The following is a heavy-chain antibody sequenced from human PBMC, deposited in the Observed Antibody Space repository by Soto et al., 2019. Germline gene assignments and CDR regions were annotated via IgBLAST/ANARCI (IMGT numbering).Heavy chain of an antibody. CDR2: IYHSGIT. Sequence: SATLSLTCAVSGGSISCGGYSWSWIRQPPGKGLDLIGYIYHSGITYYSPPLKSRVTISVDRTKNQFSLKLSSVTAADTAVYYCARGGGVVVPAALNWFDPGGQGTLGNVSS. CDR1: GGSISCGGYS. J-gene: IGHJ5*02. V-gene: IGHV4-30-2*01. CDR3: ARGGGVVVPAALNWFDP. D-gene: IGHD2-2*01.